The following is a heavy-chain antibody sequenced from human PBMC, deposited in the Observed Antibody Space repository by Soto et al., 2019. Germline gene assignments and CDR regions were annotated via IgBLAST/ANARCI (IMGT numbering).Heavy chain of an antibody. J-gene: IGHJ5*02. CDR1: GFTFSSYA. CDR3: ARDRYYYSSGYFGWFDT. CDR2: ISYDGSNK. D-gene: IGHD3-22*01. Sequence: GSLRLSCAASGFTFSSYAMHWVRQAPGKGLEWVAVISYDGSNKYYADSVKGRFTISRDNSKNTLYLQMNSLRPEDTAVYYCARDRYYYSSGYFGWFDTLGQGTL. V-gene: IGHV3-30-3*01.